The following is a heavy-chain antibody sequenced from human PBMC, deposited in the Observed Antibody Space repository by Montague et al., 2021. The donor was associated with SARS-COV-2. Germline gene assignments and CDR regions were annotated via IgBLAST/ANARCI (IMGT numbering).Heavy chain of an antibody. D-gene: IGHD3-3*01. V-gene: IGHV3-7*01. CDR2: IQQDGSKT. CDR3: ARERSGSQYLYYFDY. J-gene: IGHJ4*02. Sequence: SLRLSCAASGFTFSNYCMSWVRQAPGKGLEWVSNIQQDGSKTYYVDSVKGRFTISRDNAKKSLYLQMNSLRAEDTAVYYCARERSGSQYLYYFDYWGQGTLVTVSS. CDR1: GFTFSNYC.